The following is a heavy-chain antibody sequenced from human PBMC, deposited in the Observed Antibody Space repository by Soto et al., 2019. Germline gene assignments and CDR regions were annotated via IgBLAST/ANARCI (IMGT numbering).Heavy chain of an antibody. Sequence: EVQLLESGGGLVQPGWSLRLSCAAAGFTFSSYAMSWVRQAPGKGLEWVSAISGSGGSTYYADSVKGRFTISRDNSKNKMYLQMNSLRAEDTAVYYCAKGDYDFWSGYDYWGQGTLVTVSS. CDR2: ISGSGGST. J-gene: IGHJ4*02. D-gene: IGHD3-3*01. CDR3: AKGDYDFWSGYDY. V-gene: IGHV3-23*01. CDR1: GFTFSSYA.